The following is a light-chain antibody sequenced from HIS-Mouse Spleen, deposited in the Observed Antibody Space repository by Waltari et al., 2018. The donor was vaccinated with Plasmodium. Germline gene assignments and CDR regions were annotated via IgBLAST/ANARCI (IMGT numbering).Light chain of an antibody. CDR3: CSYAGSSTWV. Sequence: QSALTQPASVSGSPGPSITISCTGTRSDVGSYNLVSWYQQHPGKAPKLMLYEGSKRPSGVSNRFSGSKSGNTASLTISGLQAEDEADYYCCSYAGSSTWVFGGGTKLTVL. CDR1: RSDVGSYNL. CDR2: EGS. V-gene: IGLV2-23*01. J-gene: IGLJ3*02.